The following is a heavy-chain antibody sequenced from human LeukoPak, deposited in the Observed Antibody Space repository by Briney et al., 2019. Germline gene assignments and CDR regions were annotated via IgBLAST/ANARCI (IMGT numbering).Heavy chain of an antibody. CDR3: ARGVTLDY. CDR1: GFTFSTYE. D-gene: IGHD2-21*02. J-gene: IGHJ4*02. Sequence: PGGSLRLSCAASGFTFSTYEMNWVRQAPGKGLEWVSYISSGDNIMFYADSVKGRFIISRDNAMNSLYLQMNSLRAEDTAVYYCARGVTLDYWGQGTLVTVSS. CDR2: ISSGDNIM. V-gene: IGHV3-48*03.